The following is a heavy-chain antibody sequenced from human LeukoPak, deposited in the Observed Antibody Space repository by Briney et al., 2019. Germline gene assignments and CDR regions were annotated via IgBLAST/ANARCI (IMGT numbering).Heavy chain of an antibody. D-gene: IGHD1-26*01. Sequence: GGSLRLSCAASGFAFSSYAMSWVRQAPGKGLEWVSAISGSGGSTYYADSVKGRFTISRDNAKNSLYLQMNSLRAEDTAVYYCAKIRMRATTSGPFDYWGQGTLVTVSS. CDR2: ISGSGGST. J-gene: IGHJ4*02. CDR1: GFAFSSYA. V-gene: IGHV3-23*01. CDR3: AKIRMRATTSGPFDY.